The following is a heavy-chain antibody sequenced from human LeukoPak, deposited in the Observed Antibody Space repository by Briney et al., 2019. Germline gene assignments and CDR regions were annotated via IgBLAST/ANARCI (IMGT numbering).Heavy chain of an antibody. J-gene: IGHJ5*02. CDR1: GDSISSYY. CDR3: ARGSWTGSSWDRIWFDP. Sequence: SETLSLTCIVSGDSISSYYWSWIRQSPEKGLEWIGNIYYSGNTNYNPSLKSRVTMSVDTSENQFSLKLTSVTAADTAMYFCARGSWTGSSWDRIWFDPWGQGTLVTVSS. D-gene: IGHD6-13*01. CDR2: IYYSGNT. V-gene: IGHV4-59*01.